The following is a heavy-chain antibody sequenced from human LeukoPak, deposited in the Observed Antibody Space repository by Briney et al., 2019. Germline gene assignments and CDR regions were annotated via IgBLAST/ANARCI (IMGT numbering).Heavy chain of an antibody. D-gene: IGHD1-26*01. J-gene: IGHJ4*01. CDR3: VKRETNSGRYYDY. V-gene: IGHV3-64D*09. CDR2: ISSSGGST. Sequence: GGSLRLSCSASGFTFSTYAMHWVRQTPGKGLEYVSAISSSGGSTYYADSLKGRFTISRDNSKNKLYLQMSSLRAEDTAVYYCVKRETNSGRYYDYWGQGTLVTVSS. CDR1: GFTFSTYA.